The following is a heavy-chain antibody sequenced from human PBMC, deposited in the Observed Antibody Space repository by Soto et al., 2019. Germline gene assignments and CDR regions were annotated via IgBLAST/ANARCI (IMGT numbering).Heavy chain of an antibody. Sequence: SETLSLTCTVSGVSISSYYWSWIRQPPGRGLEWIGYTHNSGSTNYNPSLKSRVTMSVDTSKHQFSLKLSSVTAADTAVYYCAKGGWSLDLWGQGTLVTVS. V-gene: IGHV4-59*01. J-gene: IGHJ4*02. D-gene: IGHD6-19*01. CDR2: THNSGST. CDR3: AKGGWSLDL. CDR1: GVSISSYY.